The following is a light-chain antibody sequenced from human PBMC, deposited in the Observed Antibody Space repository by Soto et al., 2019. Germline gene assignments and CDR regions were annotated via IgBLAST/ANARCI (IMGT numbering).Light chain of an antibody. V-gene: IGLV2-14*03. CDR1: SSDVGGYNF. CDR3: SSYTSSSTHV. Sequence: QSALTQPASVSGSPGQSITISCTGTSSDVGGYNFVSWYQQHPGKVPKLMIFDVNSRPSGVSDRFSGSNSGNTASLTISGLQAEDEGDYYCSSYTSSSTHVFGRGTKLTVL. J-gene: IGLJ1*01. CDR2: DVN.